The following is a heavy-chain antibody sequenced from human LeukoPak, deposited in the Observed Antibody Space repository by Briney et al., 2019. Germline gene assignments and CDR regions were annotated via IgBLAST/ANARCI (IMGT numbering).Heavy chain of an antibody. Sequence: GGSLRLSCAASGFTFSSYGMHWVRQAPGKGLEWVAVISYDGSNKYYGDSVKGRFTISRDNSKNTLYLQMNSLRAEDTAVYYCAKDRGSYYMIPGRDFQHWGQGTLVTVSS. V-gene: IGHV3-30*18. D-gene: IGHD1-26*01. CDR3: AKDRGSYYMIPGRDFQH. CDR1: GFTFSSYG. CDR2: ISYDGSNK. J-gene: IGHJ1*01.